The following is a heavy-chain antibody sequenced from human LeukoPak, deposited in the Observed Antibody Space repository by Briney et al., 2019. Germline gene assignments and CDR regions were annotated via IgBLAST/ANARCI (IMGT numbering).Heavy chain of an antibody. CDR2: ISWDGGST. J-gene: IGHJ6*03. CDR1: GFTFDDYT. V-gene: IGHV3-43*01. D-gene: IGHD3-22*01. CDR3: AKNSRRYYDSSGEYYYYYMDV. Sequence: QPGGSLRLSCAASGFTFDDYTMHWVRHAPGKGLEWVSLISWDGGSTYYADSVKGRFTISRDNSKNSLYLQMNSLRTEDTALYYCAKNSRRYYDSSGEYYYYYMDVWGKGTTVTVSS.